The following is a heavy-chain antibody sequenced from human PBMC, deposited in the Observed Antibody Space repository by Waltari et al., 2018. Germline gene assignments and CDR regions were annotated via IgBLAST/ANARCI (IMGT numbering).Heavy chain of an antibody. CDR1: GNSITESP. D-gene: IGHD4-17*01. CDR3: ATGGDYDEYALHYFRGLDV. Sequence: QVQLVQSEAEVMKPGASVKVSCKVSGNSITESPMHWVRRAPGKGLEWMGSFDPEDGEGTYAQGVLDRVKMTEDRSTNTAYMELSSLRLEDTAVYYCATGGDYDEYALHYFRGLDVWVKGTTVIVAS. J-gene: IGHJ6*04. V-gene: IGHV1-24*01. CDR2: FDPEDGEG.